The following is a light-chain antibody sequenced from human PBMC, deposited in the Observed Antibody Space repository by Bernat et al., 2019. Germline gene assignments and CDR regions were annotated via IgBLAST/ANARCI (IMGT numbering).Light chain of an antibody. CDR1: QSLVFSDGKTY. Sequence: DIVMTQTPLSLSVTPGQPASISCKSSQSLVFSDGKTYLSWYLQRPGQPPQLLIYEVSKRFSGVPDRFSGSGSGTDFTLKISRVAAVDVGVYYGMQRVQLPLTFGGGTKVEIK. CDR3: MQRVQLPLT. J-gene: IGKJ4*01. V-gene: IGKV2D-29*01. CDR2: EVS.